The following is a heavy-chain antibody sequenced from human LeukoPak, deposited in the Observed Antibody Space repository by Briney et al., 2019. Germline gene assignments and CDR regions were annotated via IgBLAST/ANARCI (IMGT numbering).Heavy chain of an antibody. CDR3: AKGPGDFDY. CDR2: ISGSGGST. CDR1: GFTLSSSA. V-gene: IGHV3-23*01. Sequence: GGSLRLSCAASGFTLSSSAMSCVREAPGKGLEWVSAISGSGGSTYYADSVKRRFTISRDNSKNTLYLQMNSLRAEDTAVYYCAKGPGDFDYWGQGTLVTVSS. D-gene: IGHD3-10*01. J-gene: IGHJ4*02.